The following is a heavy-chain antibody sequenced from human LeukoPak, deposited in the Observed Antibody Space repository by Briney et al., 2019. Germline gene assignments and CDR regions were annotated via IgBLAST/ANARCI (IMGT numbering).Heavy chain of an antibody. CDR3: ARDPRRQWLYTFQH. CDR2: IYSGGST. J-gene: IGHJ1*01. V-gene: IGHV3-53*01. D-gene: IGHD6-19*01. CDR1: GFTFSSYS. Sequence: GGSLRLSCAASGFTFSSYSMSWVRQAPGKGLEWVSVIYSGGSTYYADSVKGRFTISRDNSKNTLYLQMNSLRAEDTAVYYCARDPRRQWLYTFQHWGQGTLVTVSS.